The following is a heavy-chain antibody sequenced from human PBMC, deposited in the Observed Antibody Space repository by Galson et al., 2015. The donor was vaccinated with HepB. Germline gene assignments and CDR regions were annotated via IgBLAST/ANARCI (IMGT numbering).Heavy chain of an antibody. CDR1: GFTFSNYW. CDR3: ARVVNTWSPGGPYNWFDP. Sequence: SLRLSCAASGFTFSNYWMSWVRQAPGKGLEWVANIRQDGSEKYNVDSVKGRFTISRDNAKNSLYLQMNSLRAEDTAVYFCARVVNTWSPGGPYNWFDPWGQGTLVTVSS. J-gene: IGHJ5*02. V-gene: IGHV3-7*03. D-gene: IGHD2-8*02. CDR2: IRQDGSEK.